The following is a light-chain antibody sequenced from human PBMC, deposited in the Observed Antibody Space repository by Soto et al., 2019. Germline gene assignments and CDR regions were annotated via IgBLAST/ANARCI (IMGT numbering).Light chain of an antibody. CDR1: QSVSSIY. CDR3: QQYGSSAWT. V-gene: IGKV3-20*01. CDR2: GAS. Sequence: EIVLTQSPGTLSLSPGERATLSCRASQSVSSIYLAWYQQKPGQAPRLLIYGASSRATGIPDRFSGSGSGTDFTLTINRLEPEDFAVYYCQQYGSSAWTFGQGTKVDIK. J-gene: IGKJ1*01.